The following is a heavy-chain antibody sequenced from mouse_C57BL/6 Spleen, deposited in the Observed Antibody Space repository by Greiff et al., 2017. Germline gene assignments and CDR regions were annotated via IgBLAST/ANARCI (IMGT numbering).Heavy chain of an antibody. D-gene: IGHD1-1*01. CDR2: ISSGSSTI. CDR3: ARQPLYYGSSYGYFDV. V-gene: IGHV5-17*01. Sequence: EVQLVESGGGFVTPGGSLKLSCAASGFTFSDYGMHWVRQAPEKGLEWVAYISSGSSTIYYADTVKGRFTISRDNAKNTLFLQMISLRSEDTAMYYCARQPLYYGSSYGYFDVWGTGTTVTVSS. CDR1: GFTFSDYG. J-gene: IGHJ1*03.